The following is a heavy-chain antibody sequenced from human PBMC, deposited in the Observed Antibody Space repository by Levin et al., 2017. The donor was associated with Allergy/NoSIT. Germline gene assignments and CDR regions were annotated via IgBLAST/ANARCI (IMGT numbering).Heavy chain of an antibody. CDR3: ASEMINIGRHAFDI. CDR1: GGSISSGGYY. J-gene: IGHJ3*02. D-gene: IGHD2/OR15-2a*01. Sequence: SETLSLTCTVSGGSISSGGYYWSWIRQHPGKGLEWIGYIYYSGSTYYNPSLKSRVTISVDTSKNQFSLKLSSVTAADTAVYYCASEMINIGRHAFDIWGQGTMVTVSS. V-gene: IGHV4-31*03. CDR2: IYYSGST.